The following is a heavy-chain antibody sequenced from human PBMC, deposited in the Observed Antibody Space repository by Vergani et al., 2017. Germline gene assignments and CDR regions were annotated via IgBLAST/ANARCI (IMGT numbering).Heavy chain of an antibody. V-gene: IGHV3-33*08. CDR1: GFTFSSYG. Sequence: VQLVESGGGLVKPGGSLRLSCAASGFTFSSYGMHWVRQAPGKGLEWVAVIWYDGSNKYYADSVKGRFTISRDNSKNTLYLQMNSLRAEDTAVYYCARDQKGIVVVPAAIHGYFDYWGQGTLVTVSS. D-gene: IGHD2-2*02. CDR3: ARDQKGIVVVPAAIHGYFDY. CDR2: IWYDGSNK. J-gene: IGHJ4*02.